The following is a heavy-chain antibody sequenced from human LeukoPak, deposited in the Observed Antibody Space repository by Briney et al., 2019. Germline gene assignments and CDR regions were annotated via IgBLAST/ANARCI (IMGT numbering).Heavy chain of an antibody. CDR2: INHSGST. CDR3: AILFGGYSYGYGLDY. D-gene: IGHD5-18*01. CDR1: GGSFSGYY. V-gene: IGHV4-34*01. J-gene: IGHJ4*02. Sequence: TSETLSLTCAVYGGSFSGYYWSWIRQPPGKGLEWIGEINHSGSTNYNPSLKSRVTTSVDTSKNQFSLKLSSVTAADTAVYYCAILFGGYSYGYGLDYWGQGTLVTVSS.